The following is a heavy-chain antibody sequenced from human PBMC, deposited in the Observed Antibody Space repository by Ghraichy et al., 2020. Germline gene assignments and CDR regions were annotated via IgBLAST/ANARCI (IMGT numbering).Heavy chain of an antibody. CDR3: AKVPYNSRWYGFSDY. J-gene: IGHJ4*02. Sequence: GGSLRLSCAASGFTFSNYAISWVRQAPGKGLEWVSTISSSGGSTYYADSVKGRFTISRDNSRNTVSLQMNSLRAEDTAVYYCAKVPYNSRWYGFSDYWGQGTLVTVSS. CDR1: GFTFSNYA. D-gene: IGHD6-13*01. V-gene: IGHV3-23*01. CDR2: ISSSGGST.